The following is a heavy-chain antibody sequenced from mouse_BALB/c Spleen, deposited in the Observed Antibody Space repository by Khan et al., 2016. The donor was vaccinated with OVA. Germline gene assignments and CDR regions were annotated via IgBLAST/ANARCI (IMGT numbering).Heavy chain of an antibody. V-gene: IGHV3-2*02. CDR1: GYSITSDYA. Sequence: VQLQQSGPGLVKPSQSLSLTCTVTGYSITSDYAWNWIRQFPGNKLEWMGYISYSGNTKYNPSLKSRISITRDTSKNQFFLQLNSVTTEDTATYYCARIYEGDFDYWGQGTTLTVSA. J-gene: IGHJ2*01. CDR2: ISYSGNT. D-gene: IGHD1-1*01. CDR3: ARIYEGDFDY.